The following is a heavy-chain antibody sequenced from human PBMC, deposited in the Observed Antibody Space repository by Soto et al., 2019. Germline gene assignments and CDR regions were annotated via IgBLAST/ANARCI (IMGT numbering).Heavy chain of an antibody. CDR1: GYSFTSYW. CDR3: ARWRRAAAGTLYYYGMDV. V-gene: IGHV5-10-1*01. Sequence: GESLKISCKGSGYSFTSYWISWVRQMPGKGLEWMGRIDPSDSYTNYSPSFQGHVTISADKSISTAYLQWSSLKASDTAMYYCARWRRAAAGTLYYYGMDVWGQGTTVTFSS. D-gene: IGHD6-13*01. J-gene: IGHJ6*02. CDR2: IDPSDSYT.